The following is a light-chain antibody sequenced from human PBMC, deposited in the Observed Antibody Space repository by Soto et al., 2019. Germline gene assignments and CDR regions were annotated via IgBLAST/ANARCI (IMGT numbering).Light chain of an antibody. CDR2: GDN. V-gene: IGLV1-40*01. Sequence: QSVLSQPPSVSGAPGQRITISGTGSSSNIGENYDVHWYRQVPGTAPKLLMSGDNNRPSGVADRFSGSKSGTSASLAITRLQAEDEADYYCQAYDSSLNRVFGTGTKVTVL. CDR1: SSNIGENYD. CDR3: QAYDSSLNRV. J-gene: IGLJ1*01.